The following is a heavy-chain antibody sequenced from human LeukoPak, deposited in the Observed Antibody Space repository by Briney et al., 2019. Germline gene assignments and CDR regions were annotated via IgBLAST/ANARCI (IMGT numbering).Heavy chain of an antibody. CDR2: ITHTGDTS. Sequence: GGSLRLSCAASGFPLSNYWMHWVRQAPGKGLEWVSRITHTGDTSGYADPVRGRFTISRDNTKNTLYLDMNSLRADDTAVYYCARDRDGLGDFWGQGTLVTVSS. D-gene: IGHD3/OR15-3a*01. CDR1: GFPLSNYW. J-gene: IGHJ4*02. V-gene: IGHV3-74*01. CDR3: ARDRDGLGDF.